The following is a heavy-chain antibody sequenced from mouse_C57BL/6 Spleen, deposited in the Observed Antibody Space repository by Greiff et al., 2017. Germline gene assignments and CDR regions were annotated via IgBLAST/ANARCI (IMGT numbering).Heavy chain of an antibody. CDR3: AESPSMDY. Sequence: VKLMESGAELVKPGASVKISCKASGYAFSSYWMNWVKQRPGKGLEWIGQIYPGDGDTNYNGKFKGKATLTADKSSSTAYMQLSSLTSEDSAVYFCAESPSMDYWGQGTSVTVSS. CDR1: GYAFSSYW. CDR2: IYPGDGDT. V-gene: IGHV1-80*01. J-gene: IGHJ4*01.